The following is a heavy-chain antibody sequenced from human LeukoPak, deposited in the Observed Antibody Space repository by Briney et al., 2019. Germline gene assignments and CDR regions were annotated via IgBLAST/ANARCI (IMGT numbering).Heavy chain of an antibody. V-gene: IGHV4-39*01. CDR2: IYYSGST. CDR3: ARPYYDSSGGPLIDP. CDR1: GGSISSSSYY. D-gene: IGHD3-22*01. Sequence: PSETLSLTCTVTGGSISSSSYYWGCIRQPPGKGLECIGTIYYSGSTYYNPSLKSRVTLSVDTSKHQFSLKLSSVTAADTAVYYCARPYYDSSGGPLIDPWGQGTLVTVSS. J-gene: IGHJ5*02.